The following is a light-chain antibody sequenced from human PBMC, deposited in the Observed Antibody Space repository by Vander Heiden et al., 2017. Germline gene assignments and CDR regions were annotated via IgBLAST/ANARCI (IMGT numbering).Light chain of an antibody. Sequence: ELVMTQPPATLSVSPGERATLSCRASQNVSSNLAWYQQKPGQAPRLLIYGASIRATGIPARFSGSGSGTEFTLTISSLQSEDFAVYYCQQYDNWPPLFGGGTKVEIK. CDR1: QNVSSN. CDR2: GAS. J-gene: IGKJ4*01. CDR3: QQYDNWPPL. V-gene: IGKV3D-15*01.